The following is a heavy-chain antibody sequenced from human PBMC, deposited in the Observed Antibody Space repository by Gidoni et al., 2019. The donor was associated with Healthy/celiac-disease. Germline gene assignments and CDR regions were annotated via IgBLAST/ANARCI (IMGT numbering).Heavy chain of an antibody. Sequence: EVQLVESGGGLVKPGGSLRLSCAASGFTFSSSSMSWVRQAPGKGLEWVSSISSLSSYIYYADSVKGRFTISRDNAKNSLYLQMNSLRAEDTAVYYCARDRLGYCSSTSCYFTGWFDPWGQGTLVTVSS. CDR2: ISSLSSYI. CDR1: GFTFSSSS. CDR3: ARDRLGYCSSTSCYFTGWFDP. D-gene: IGHD2-2*01. V-gene: IGHV3-21*01. J-gene: IGHJ5*02.